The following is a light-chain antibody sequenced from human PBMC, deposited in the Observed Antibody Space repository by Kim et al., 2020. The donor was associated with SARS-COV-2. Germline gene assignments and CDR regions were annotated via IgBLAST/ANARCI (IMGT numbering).Light chain of an antibody. J-gene: IGLJ2*01. V-gene: IGLV1-51*01. CDR2: DNN. Sequence: GQNVSIACSGTRSSIGDDYVSCDQQFPGAAPKRLIFDNNERPSGIPDRFSGSKSGTSATLRITGLQTGDEADYYCGTWDSSLNVVVFGGGTQLTVL. CDR3: GTWDSSLNVVV. CDR1: RSSIGDDY.